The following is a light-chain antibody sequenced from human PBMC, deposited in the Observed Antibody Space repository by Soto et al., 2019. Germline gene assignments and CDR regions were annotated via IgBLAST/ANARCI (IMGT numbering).Light chain of an antibody. J-gene: IGLJ1*01. V-gene: IGLV2-14*01. CDR3: SSSTTSTSPYV. CDR1: SSDVGDYDY. CDR2: EVT. Sequence: QSALTQPASVSGSLGQSITISCTGTSSDVGDYDYVSWYQQHPGKAPKLVIYEVTNRPSGVSDRFSGSKSGNTASLTISGLLSADEDAYYCSSSTTSTSPYVFGSGTKLTVL.